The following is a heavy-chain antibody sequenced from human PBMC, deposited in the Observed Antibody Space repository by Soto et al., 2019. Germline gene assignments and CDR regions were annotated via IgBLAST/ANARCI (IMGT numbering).Heavy chain of an antibody. CDR2: NSAYNGNT. V-gene: IGHV1-18*01. J-gene: IGHJ4*02. Sequence: QVQLTQSGAEVKKPGPSVQDSCKASGYTFTSYGISWVRQAPGQGLEWMGRNSAYNGNTKYAQKLQGRVTMTTDTTTGTAYMELRSLRSDDTAVDYCARDLAEALIDYWGQGTLVTVSS. D-gene: IGHD6-19*01. CDR1: GYTFTSYG. CDR3: ARDLAEALIDY.